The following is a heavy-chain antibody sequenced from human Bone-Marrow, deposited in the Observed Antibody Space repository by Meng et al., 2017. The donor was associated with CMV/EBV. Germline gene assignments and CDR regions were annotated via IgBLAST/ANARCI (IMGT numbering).Heavy chain of an antibody. CDR3: ARDGGVAGTTHTSQENYYYYYGMDV. J-gene: IGHJ6*02. Sequence: SETLSLTCTVSGGSISSSSYYWGWIRQPPGKGLEWIGSIYYSGSTNYNPSLKSRVTISVDTSKNQFSLKLSSVTAADTAVYYCARDGGVAGTTHTSQENYYYYYGMDVWGQGTTVTVSS. CDR2: IYYSGST. V-gene: IGHV4-39*07. D-gene: IGHD1-7*01. CDR1: GGSISSSSYY.